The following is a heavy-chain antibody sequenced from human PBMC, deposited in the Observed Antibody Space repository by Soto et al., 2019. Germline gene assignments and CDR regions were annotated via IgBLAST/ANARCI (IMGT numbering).Heavy chain of an antibody. J-gene: IGHJ4*02. D-gene: IGHD5-12*01. CDR1: GGTFSSYA. CDR2: IVPIVDTS. CDR3: VRVVAIPGYPDN. V-gene: IGHV1-69*12. Sequence: QVQLVQSGAEVRQPASSVKVSCKTSGGTFSSYAIRWVRQAPGQGLEWMGGIVPIVDTSTYAQKFQGRVTITADESTSTVYMELSSLRSDDTPVYYCVRVVAIPGYPDNWGQGTLVTVSS.